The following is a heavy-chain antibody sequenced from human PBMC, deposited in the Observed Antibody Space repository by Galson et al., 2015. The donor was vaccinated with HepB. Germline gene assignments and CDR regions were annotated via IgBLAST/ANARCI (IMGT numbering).Heavy chain of an antibody. CDR2: IIPIFGTA. Sequence: SVKVSCKASGGTFSSYAISWVRQAPGQGLEWMGGIIPIFGTANYAQKFQGRVTITADESTSTAYMELSSLRSEDTAVYYCARGGTGGGSRNWYFDLWGRGTLVTASS. CDR3: ARGGTGGGSRNWYFDL. CDR1: GGTFSSYA. J-gene: IGHJ2*01. V-gene: IGHV1-69*13. D-gene: IGHD2-15*01.